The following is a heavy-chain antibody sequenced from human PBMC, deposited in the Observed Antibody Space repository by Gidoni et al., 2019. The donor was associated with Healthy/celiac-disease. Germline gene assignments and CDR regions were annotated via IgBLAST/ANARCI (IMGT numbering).Heavy chain of an antibody. CDR1: GFTCSSYE. J-gene: IGHJ6*02. D-gene: IGHD2-2*01. Sequence: EVQLVESGGGLVQPGGSLSLSCAASGFTCSSYEMNWGRQAPGKGLEWVAYISSSGSTIYYADSVKVRFTISRDNAKYSLYLQMNSLRAEDTAVYYCARDLYQLLSNYYYYYGMDVWGQGATVTVSS. CDR3: ARDLYQLLSNYYYYYGMDV. V-gene: IGHV3-48*03. CDR2: ISSSGSTI.